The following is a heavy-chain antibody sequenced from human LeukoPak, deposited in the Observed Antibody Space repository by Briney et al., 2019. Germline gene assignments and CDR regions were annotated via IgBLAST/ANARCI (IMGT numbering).Heavy chain of an antibody. CDR3: ARGDDYGDYAGFDP. D-gene: IGHD4-17*01. J-gene: IGHJ5*02. V-gene: IGHV3-74*01. CDR1: GFTFSSYW. Sequence: PGGSLRLSCAASGFTFSSYWMHWVRQAPGKGLVWVSRINSDGSSTSYADSVKGRFTISRDNAKNTLYLQMNSLRAEDTAVYYCARGDDYGDYAGFDPWGQGTLVTVSS. CDR2: INSDGSST.